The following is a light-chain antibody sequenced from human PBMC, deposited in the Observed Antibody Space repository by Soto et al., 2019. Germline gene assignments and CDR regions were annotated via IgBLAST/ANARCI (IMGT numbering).Light chain of an antibody. Sequence: QPVLTQPPSASGAPGQSVTISCTGTSRDIGTYDSVSWYQQHPSKVPTLLIYEVNKRPSGVPDRFSASKSGNTASLTVSGLQAEDEDDYYCSSHGGGKNFYVFGHGTKVTVL. CDR2: EVN. CDR1: SRDIGTYDS. V-gene: IGLV2-8*01. J-gene: IGLJ1*01. CDR3: SSHGGGKNFYV.